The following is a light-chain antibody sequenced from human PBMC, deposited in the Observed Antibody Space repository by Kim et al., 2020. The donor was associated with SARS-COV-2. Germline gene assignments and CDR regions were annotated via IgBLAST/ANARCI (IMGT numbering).Light chain of an antibody. Sequence: QSALTQSPSASGSPGQSVTISCTGTGSDVGGYNYVSWYQQHPGKAPKLMIYEVSKRPSGVPDRFSGSKSGNTASLTVSGLQAEDEADYYCSSYAGSNNYVFGTGTKVTVL. CDR2: EVS. J-gene: IGLJ1*01. CDR1: GSDVGGYNY. V-gene: IGLV2-8*01. CDR3: SSYAGSNNYV.